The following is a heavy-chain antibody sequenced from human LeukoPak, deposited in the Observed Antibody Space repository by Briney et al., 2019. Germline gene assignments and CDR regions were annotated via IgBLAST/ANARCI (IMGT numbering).Heavy chain of an antibody. V-gene: IGHV3-33*01. CDR2: IAYDGSRP. Sequence: GGSLRLSCARSGFTFGGYGMHWFRQTPGKGLEWVSLIAYDGSRPFYADSVKGRFTISRDNSKNTMSVQMDDLRAEDTAVYCCTRYNNYHFDYWGQGTLVTVSS. CDR3: TRYNNYHFDY. J-gene: IGHJ4*02. CDR1: GFTFGGYG. D-gene: IGHD5-24*01.